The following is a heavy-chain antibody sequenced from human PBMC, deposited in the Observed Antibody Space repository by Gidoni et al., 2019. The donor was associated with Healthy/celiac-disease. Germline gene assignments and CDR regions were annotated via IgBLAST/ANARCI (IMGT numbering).Heavy chain of an antibody. CDR3: ASRDQYSGSYYFDY. D-gene: IGHD1-26*01. CDR1: GFTFSSYS. Sequence: EVQLVESGGGLVQPGGSLRLSCAASGFTFSSYSMNWVRQAPGKGLEWVSYISSSSSTIYYADSVKGRFTISRDNAKNSLYLQMNSLRAEDTAVYYCASRDQYSGSYYFDYWGQGTLVTVSS. V-gene: IGHV3-48*01. J-gene: IGHJ4*02. CDR2: ISSSSSTI.